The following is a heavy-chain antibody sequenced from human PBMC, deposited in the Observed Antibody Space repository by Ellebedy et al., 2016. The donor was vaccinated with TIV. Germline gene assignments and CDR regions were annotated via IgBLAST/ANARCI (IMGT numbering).Heavy chain of an antibody. V-gene: IGHV3-30-3*01. CDR2: ISYDGSNK. CDR1: GFTFSSYA. D-gene: IGHD3-16*01. Sequence: GESLKISCAASGFTFSSYAMHWVRQAPGKGLEWVAVISYDGSNKYYADSVKGRFTISRDNSKNTLYLQMNSLRAEDTAVYYCASGGRFFDYWGQGTLVTVSS. J-gene: IGHJ4*02. CDR3: ASGGRFFDY.